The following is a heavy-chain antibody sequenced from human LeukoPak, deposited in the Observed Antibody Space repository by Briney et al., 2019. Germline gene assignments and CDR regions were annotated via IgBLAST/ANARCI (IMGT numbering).Heavy chain of an antibody. J-gene: IGHJ1*01. V-gene: IGHV4-59*03. CDR1: GGSTSSYY. D-gene: IGHD1-1*01. Sequence: SETLSLTCTVSGGSTSSYYWSWIRQPPGKGLEWVGYKSGGGRDLYNPSLRGRVTISVDASEKQFSLSLRSVTAADTAMYYCARTTRVAPDGRAEYYEDWGQGTQVIVSS. CDR2: KSGGGRD. CDR3: ARTTRVAPDGRAEYYED.